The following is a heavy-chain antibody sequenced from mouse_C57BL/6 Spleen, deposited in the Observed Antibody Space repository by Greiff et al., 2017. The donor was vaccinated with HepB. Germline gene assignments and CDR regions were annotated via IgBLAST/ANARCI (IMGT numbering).Heavy chain of an antibody. CDR1: GFTFSDYG. CDR2: ISSGSSTI. J-gene: IGHJ1*03. V-gene: IGHV5-17*01. CDR3: ARQGYYDGPYWYFDV. D-gene: IGHD2-3*01. Sequence: EVKVEESGGGLVKPGGSLKLSCAASGFTFSDYGMHWVRQAPEKGLEWVAYISSGSSTIYYADTVKGRFTISRDNAKNTLFLQMTSLRSEDTAMYYCARQGYYDGPYWYFDVWGTGTTVTVSS.